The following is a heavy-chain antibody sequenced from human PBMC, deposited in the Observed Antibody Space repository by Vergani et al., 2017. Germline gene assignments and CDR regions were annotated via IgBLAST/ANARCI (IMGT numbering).Heavy chain of an antibody. D-gene: IGHD3-3*01. CDR3: AKNKGVSLEWGYDACDI. J-gene: IGHJ3*02. CDR2: IHTGGST. V-gene: IGHV4-61*02. Sequence: QVKLQESGPGLLKPSQTLSLTCTVSGESIRSGSHYWSWIRQPAGKGPEWIGHIHTGGSTDLNPSFKSRVSISVDTSKSQFSLKLNSVTVADTAVYYCAKNKGVSLEWGYDACDIWGQGTMVTVSS. CDR1: GESIRSGSHY.